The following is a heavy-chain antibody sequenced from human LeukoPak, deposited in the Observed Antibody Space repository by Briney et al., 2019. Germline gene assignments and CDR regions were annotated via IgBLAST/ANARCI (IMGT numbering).Heavy chain of an antibody. D-gene: IGHD5-18*01. Sequence: GGSLRLSCAASGFTFSSYAMHWVRQAPGKGLEWVAVISYDGSNKYYADSVKGRFTISRDNSKNTLYLQMNSLRAEDTAVYYCAQRGYSYGQFDYWGQGTLVTVSS. CDR3: AQRGYSYGQFDY. V-gene: IGHV3-30-3*01. J-gene: IGHJ4*02. CDR1: GFTFSSYA. CDR2: ISYDGSNK.